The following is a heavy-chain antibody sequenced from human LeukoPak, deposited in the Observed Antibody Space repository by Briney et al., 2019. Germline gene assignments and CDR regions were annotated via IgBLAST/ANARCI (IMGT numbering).Heavy chain of an antibody. CDR3: ASGLNSRSSSC. CDR2: INPETGGT. CDR1: GYSFTDYY. V-gene: IGHV1-2*02. Sequence: APVKVSCKASGYSFTDYYMHWVRQAPGQGLEWMGSINPETGGTNYARKFQGRVTMTTDTTISTAYMQLSRLRSDDTAVYYCASGLNSRSSSCWGQGTRVTVSS. D-gene: IGHD6-13*01. J-gene: IGHJ4*02.